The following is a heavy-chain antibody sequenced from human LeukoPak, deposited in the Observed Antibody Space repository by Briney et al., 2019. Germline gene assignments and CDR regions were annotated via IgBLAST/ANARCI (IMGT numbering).Heavy chain of an antibody. CDR1: GFTFSSYE. D-gene: IGHD5-24*01. CDR3: ARDYLLWDGYNTPWAFDI. Sequence: GGSLRLSCAASGFTFSSYEINWVRQAPGKGLEWVSYISSSGSIIHYADSVKGRFTISRDNAKNSLYLQMNSLRAEDTAVYYCARDYLLWDGYNTPWAFDIWGQGTMVIVSS. J-gene: IGHJ3*02. CDR2: ISSSGSII. V-gene: IGHV3-48*03.